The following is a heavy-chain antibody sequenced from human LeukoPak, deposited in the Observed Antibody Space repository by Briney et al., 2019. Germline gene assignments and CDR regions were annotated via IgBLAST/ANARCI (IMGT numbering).Heavy chain of an antibody. D-gene: IGHD4-23*01. J-gene: IGHJ4*02. CDR1: GYSFTSYW. CDR2: IHPGDSDT. CDR3: ARQPPTTLVIGSYDY. Sequence: GESLKISCKGSGYSFTSYWIGWLRQMPGKGLEWMGIIHPGDSDTTYSPSFQGQVTISDDKSISTAYLQWSSLKASDTAMYYCARQPPTTLVIGSYDYWGQGTLVSVSS. V-gene: IGHV5-51*01.